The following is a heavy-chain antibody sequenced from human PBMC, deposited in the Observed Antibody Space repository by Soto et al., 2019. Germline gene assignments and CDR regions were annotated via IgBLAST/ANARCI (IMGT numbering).Heavy chain of an antibody. CDR1: GFTFRSYA. CDR2: ISGGGATA. J-gene: IGHJ4*02. CDR3: AKGYNEDVDIYIDY. Sequence: GGSLRLSCTASGFTFRSYAMYWVRQAPGKGLEWVSGISGGGATAYYADSVKGRFTISRDNSKSTLYLQLNSLRVEGAAVYYCAKGYNEDVDIYIDYWGQGTLVTVSS. V-gene: IGHV3-23*01. D-gene: IGHD1-1*01.